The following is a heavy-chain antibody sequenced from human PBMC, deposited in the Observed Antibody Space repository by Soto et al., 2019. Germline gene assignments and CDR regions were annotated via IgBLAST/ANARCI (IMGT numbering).Heavy chain of an antibody. CDR1: GGTFSSYA. D-gene: IGHD2-15*01. CDR3: ARSQGGSSSLDIYYYCYYGMDV. J-gene: IGHJ6*02. CDR2: IIPIFGTA. Sequence: QVQLVQSGAEVKKPGSSVKVSCKAPGGTFSSYAISWVRQAPGQGLEWMGGIIPIFGTATYAQKFQGRVTITADESTSTGYMELSSLRSEDTAVYYCARSQGGSSSLDIYYYCYYGMDVWGQGTTVTVSS. V-gene: IGHV1-69*01.